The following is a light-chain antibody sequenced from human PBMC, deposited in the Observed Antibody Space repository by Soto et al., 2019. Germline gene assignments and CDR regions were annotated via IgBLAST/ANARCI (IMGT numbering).Light chain of an antibody. CDR1: SSVIGSYNL. V-gene: IGLV2-23*02. CDR2: DVN. CDR3: CSYAGSSTFV. Sequence: QSVLTQPASVSGSPGQSITISCTGTSSVIGSYNLVSWFQQHPGKAPKVLIYDVNKRPSGVSNRFSGSKSGNTTSLTISGLQAGDEADYYCCSYAGSSTFVFGIGTKVTVL. J-gene: IGLJ1*01.